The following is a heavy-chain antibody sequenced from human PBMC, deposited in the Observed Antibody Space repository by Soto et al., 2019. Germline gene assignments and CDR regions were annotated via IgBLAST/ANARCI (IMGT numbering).Heavy chain of an antibody. D-gene: IGHD2-15*01. V-gene: IGHV3-9*01. CDR3: AKGDCSGGSCYFSAFDI. Sequence: GGSLRLSCAASGLIFDEYAIHWVRQAPGKGLEWVSGISWNSGTIAYTESVKGRFTISRDNSKNTLFLQMNSLRAEDTAVYFCAKGDCSGGSCYFSAFDIWGQGTMVTVSS. CDR1: GLIFDEYA. CDR2: ISWNSGTI. J-gene: IGHJ3*02.